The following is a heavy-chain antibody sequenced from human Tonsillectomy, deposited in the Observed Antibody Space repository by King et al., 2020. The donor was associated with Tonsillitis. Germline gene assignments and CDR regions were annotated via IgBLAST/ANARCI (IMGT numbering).Heavy chain of an antibody. D-gene: IGHD1-26*01. V-gene: IGHV1-69*12. J-gene: IGHJ6*02. CDR1: GGTFSRYA. Sequence: QLVQSGAEVKKPGSSVKVSCKASGGTFSRYAISWVRQAPGQGLEWMGGIIPIFATANYAQKFQGRVTITADEFMSTAYMELSSLRSEDTAVYYCARASPREVGAKIFYYYYGMDVWGQGTTVTVSS. CDR3: ARASPREVGAKIFYYYYGMDV. CDR2: IIPIFATA.